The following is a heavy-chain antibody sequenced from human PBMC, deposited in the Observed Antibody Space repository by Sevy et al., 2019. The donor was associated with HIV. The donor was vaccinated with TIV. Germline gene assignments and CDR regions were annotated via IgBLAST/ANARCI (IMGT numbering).Heavy chain of an antibody. CDR3: ASAGYCSTTSCRTSQFES. V-gene: IGHV3-30*03. Sequence: GGSLRLSCAASGFTFSSYGMHWVRQAPGKGLEWVAVISFDGSNNYCADSVKGRFTISRDNSKNTLYLQMSSLRTEDTAIYYCASAGYCSTTSCRTSQFESWGQGTLVTVSS. CDR2: ISFDGSNN. D-gene: IGHD2-2*03. J-gene: IGHJ4*02. CDR1: GFTFSSYG.